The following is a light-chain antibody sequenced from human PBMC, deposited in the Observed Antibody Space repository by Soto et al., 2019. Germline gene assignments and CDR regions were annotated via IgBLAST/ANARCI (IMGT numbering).Light chain of an antibody. V-gene: IGKV3-11*01. CDR2: DAS. J-gene: IGKJ1*01. CDR1: QSVGSY. CDR3: PQRCKGPLT. Sequence: EIVLTQSPATLSLSPGERVTLSCRASQSVGSYLAWYQQKLGQAPRLLIYDASNRATGIPARFSGSGSGTALSLTISSLEPEDFAVYYCPQRCKGPLTFGQGTKVEI.